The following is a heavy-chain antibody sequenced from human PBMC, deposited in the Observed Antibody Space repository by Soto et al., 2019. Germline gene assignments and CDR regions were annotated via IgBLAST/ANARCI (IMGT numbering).Heavy chain of an antibody. J-gene: IGHJ2*01. Sequence: VASVKVSCKASGYTFTSYAMHWVRQAPGQRLEWMGWINAGNGNTKYSQKFQGRVTITRDTSASTAYMELSSLRSEDTAVYYCARDETYCGGDCYHWYFDLWGRGTLVTVSS. D-gene: IGHD2-21*02. CDR3: ARDETYCGGDCYHWYFDL. V-gene: IGHV1-3*01. CDR1: GYTFTSYA. CDR2: INAGNGNT.